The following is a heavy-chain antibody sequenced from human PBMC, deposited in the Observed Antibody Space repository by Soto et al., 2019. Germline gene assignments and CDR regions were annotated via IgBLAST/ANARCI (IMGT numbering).Heavy chain of an antibody. J-gene: IGHJ5*02. V-gene: IGHV4-31*03. CDR2: IYYSGST. Sequence: SETLSLTCTVSGGSISSGGYYWSWIRQHPGKGLEWIGYIYYSGSTYYNPSLKSRVTISVDTSKNQFSLKLSSVTAADTAVYYCARVSLDYDYVWGSYRPHWFDPWGQGTLVTVSS. D-gene: IGHD3-16*02. CDR1: GGSISSGGYY. CDR3: ARVSLDYDYVWGSYRPHWFDP.